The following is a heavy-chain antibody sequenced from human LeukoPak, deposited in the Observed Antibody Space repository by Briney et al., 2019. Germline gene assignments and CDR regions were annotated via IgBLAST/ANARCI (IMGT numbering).Heavy chain of an antibody. V-gene: IGHV3-30*18. CDR2: VSHDGSRR. CDR3: AKDTSSPNSGFYHY. J-gene: IGHJ4*02. CDR1: GFTFSSSG. Sequence: GGSLILSCAASGFTFSSSGMHWVRQAPGKGLEWVSTVSHDGSRRYYGDSVKGRFIISRDNSRDTVYLQMNSLRAEDTAVYFCAKDTSSPNSGFYHYWGQGTPVTVSS. D-gene: IGHD6-19*01.